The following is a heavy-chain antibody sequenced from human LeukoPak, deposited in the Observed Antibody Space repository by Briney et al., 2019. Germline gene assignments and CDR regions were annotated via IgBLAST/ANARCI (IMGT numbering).Heavy chain of an antibody. CDR1: GGSISSSSYY. Sequence: SETLSLTCTVSGGSISSSSYYWGWIRQPPGKGLEWIGSIYYSGSTYYNPSLKSRVTISVDTSKNQFSLKLSSVTAADTAVYYCARGFVAPYDYWGQGTLVTVSS. V-gene: IGHV4-39*07. CDR2: IYYSGST. J-gene: IGHJ4*02. CDR3: ARGFVAPYDY. D-gene: IGHD2-21*01.